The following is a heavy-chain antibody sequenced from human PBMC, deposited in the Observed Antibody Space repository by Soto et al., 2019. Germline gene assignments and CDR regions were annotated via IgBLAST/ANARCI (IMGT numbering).Heavy chain of an antibody. Sequence: QVQLVQSGAEVKKPGSSVKVSCKASGGTFSSYTISWVRQAPGQGLEWMGRIIPILGIANYAQKFQGRVTITADKSTSTAYMELSSLRSEDTAVYYCASSIAAAGTSDYGMDFWGQGTTVTVSS. CDR3: ASSIAAAGTSDYGMDF. D-gene: IGHD6-13*01. V-gene: IGHV1-69*02. CDR1: GGTFSSYT. J-gene: IGHJ6*02. CDR2: IIPILGIA.